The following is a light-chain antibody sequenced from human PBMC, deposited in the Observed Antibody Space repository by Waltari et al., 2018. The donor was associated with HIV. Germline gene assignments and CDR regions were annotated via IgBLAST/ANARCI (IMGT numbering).Light chain of an antibody. CDR2: EGI. CDR3: CSYSPSNTFGM. V-gene: IGLV2-23*03. Sequence: QSALTQPASVSGSPGQSITISCTGTSSEIGSSDLVSCCQHHPGQDARLIIYEGINRPSGVSHRLACSKTGNTAALTISGLQADDEADYSFCSYSPSNTFGMFGGGTKVTVL. CDR1: SSEIGSSDL. J-gene: IGLJ3*02.